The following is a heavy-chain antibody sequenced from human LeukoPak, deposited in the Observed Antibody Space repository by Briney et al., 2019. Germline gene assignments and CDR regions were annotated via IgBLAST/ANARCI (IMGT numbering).Heavy chain of an antibody. J-gene: IGHJ4*02. D-gene: IGHD2-21*02. CDR1: GFSLSDYY. V-gene: IGHV3-11*01. CDR2: ITNRGSTI. CDR3: ARDRGVXVPAMXXXFDY. Sequence: GGSLRLSCAASGFSLSDYYMSWIRQAPGKGLEWISYITNRGSTIFYTDSVKGRFTISRDNARNSLYLQLNSLRAEDTAIYYCARDRGVXVPAMXXXFDYWGQGALVTVSS.